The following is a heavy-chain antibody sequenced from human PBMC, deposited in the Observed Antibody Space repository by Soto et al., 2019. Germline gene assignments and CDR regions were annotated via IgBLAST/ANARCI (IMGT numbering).Heavy chain of an antibody. CDR2: IYWDDDK. V-gene: IGHV2-5*02. D-gene: IGHD3-3*01. J-gene: IGHJ4*02. CDR1: GFSLTTSGVG. Sequence: QITLNESGPTQVNPRQTLTLTCTFSGFSLTTSGVGVGWIRQSPGKAPEWLALIYWDDDKRYSPSLKSRLTITKDTSKNQVVLTMADLDPADTATYYCPHRVLRTVFGLVTTTAIYFDFWGQGTPVAVSS. CDR3: PHRVLRTVFGLVTTTAIYFDF.